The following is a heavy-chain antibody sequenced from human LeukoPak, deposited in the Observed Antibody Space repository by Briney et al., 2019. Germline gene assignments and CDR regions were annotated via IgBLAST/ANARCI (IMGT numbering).Heavy chain of an antibody. Sequence: GGSLRLSCAVSGITLSNYGMSWVRQAPGKGLEWVAGLSGSGGGTNYADSVKGRFTISRDNAKNTLYLQMNSLRAEDTAVYFCAKRGVVIRVILVGFHKEAYYFDSWGQGALATVSS. D-gene: IGHD3-10*01. CDR2: LSGSGGGT. CDR3: AKRGVVIRVILVGFHKEAYYFDS. V-gene: IGHV3-23*01. J-gene: IGHJ4*02. CDR1: GITLSNYG.